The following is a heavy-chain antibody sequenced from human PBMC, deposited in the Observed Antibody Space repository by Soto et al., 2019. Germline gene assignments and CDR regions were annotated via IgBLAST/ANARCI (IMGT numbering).Heavy chain of an antibody. J-gene: IGHJ6*02. Sequence: PSETLSLTCNVSGGSISDFYWSWIRQSPGKRLEWIGYLYYTGSTNYNPALKSRVTISLDKSKNQSSMKLRYVTAAETDVYYCARGGVYDFRSRQATHTDVWGPGNT. V-gene: IGHV4-59*01. CDR3: ARGGVYDFRSRQATHTDV. CDR1: GGSISDFY. D-gene: IGHD3-3*01. CDR2: LYYTGST.